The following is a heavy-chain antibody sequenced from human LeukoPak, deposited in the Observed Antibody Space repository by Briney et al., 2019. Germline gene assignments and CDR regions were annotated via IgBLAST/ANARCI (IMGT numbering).Heavy chain of an antibody. CDR2: IKQDGSEK. J-gene: IGHJ4*02. Sequence: PGGSLRLSCAASGFTFSTYWMNWVRQAPGKGLEWVTNIKQDGSEKYYVDSVEGRCTISRDNAKNSLYLQMNSLRAEDTAVYYCASIPSRKQLVDYWGQGTLVTVSS. V-gene: IGHV3-7*02. CDR3: ASIPSRKQLVDY. D-gene: IGHD6-13*01. CDR1: GFTFSTYW.